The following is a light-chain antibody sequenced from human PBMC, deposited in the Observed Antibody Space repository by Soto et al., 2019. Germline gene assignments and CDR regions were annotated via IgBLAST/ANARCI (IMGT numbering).Light chain of an antibody. CDR3: QRKWT. CDR2: DAS. J-gene: IGKJ1*01. CDR1: QSISGT. V-gene: IGKV3-15*01. Sequence: EIVMTQSPATLSVSPGESATLSCRASQSISGTVAWYQQRPGQAPRLLIYDASTRATAIPARFTGSGSGTELALTISSLQSEDFAVYYCQRKWTFGQGTKVEF.